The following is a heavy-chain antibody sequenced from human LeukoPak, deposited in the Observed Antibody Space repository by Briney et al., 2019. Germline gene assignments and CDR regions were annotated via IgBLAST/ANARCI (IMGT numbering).Heavy chain of an antibody. CDR2: IILILGIA. CDR3: AIHIRFLEWFP. J-gene: IGHJ5*02. CDR1: GGTFSSYT. V-gene: IGHV1-69*02. D-gene: IGHD3-3*01. Sequence: SVKVSCKASGGTFSSYTISWVRQAPGQGLEWMGRIILILGIANYAQKFQGRVTITADKSTSTAYMELSSLRSEDTAVYYCAIHIRFLEWFPWGQGTLVTVSS.